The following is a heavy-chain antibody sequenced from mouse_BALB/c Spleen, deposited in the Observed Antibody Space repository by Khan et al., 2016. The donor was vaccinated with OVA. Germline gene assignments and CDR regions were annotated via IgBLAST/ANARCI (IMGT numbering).Heavy chain of an antibody. CDR3: AREEALYDFDY. CDR2: IYPGTDNS. Sequence: QVQLKESGAELVRPGASVKLSCKTSGYIFTNYSIHWVKQRSGQSLEWIARIYPGTDNSYYNEKLKDRATLTADKSSSTVYMQLSSLKSEDSAVYFCAREEALYDFDYWGQGTTVTVSS. CDR1: GYIFTNYS. J-gene: IGHJ2*01. V-gene: IGHV1-76*01. D-gene: IGHD2-14*01.